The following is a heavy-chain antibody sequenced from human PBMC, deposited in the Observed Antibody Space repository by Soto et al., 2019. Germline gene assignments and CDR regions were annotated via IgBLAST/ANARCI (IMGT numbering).Heavy chain of an antibody. V-gene: IGHV4-59*01. CDR3: VRGGYVHAFDY. J-gene: IGHJ4*02. Sequence: SETLALTCTVSGGCIRYYYWGGIRQPPGKGLEWIGSIYYSGNTHYNPSLKSRVTISVDTSMNQFSLNLDSVTAVDSAVYYCVRGGYVHAFDYWGQGALVTVSS. CDR2: IYYSGNT. D-gene: IGHD5-12*01. CDR1: GGCIRYYY.